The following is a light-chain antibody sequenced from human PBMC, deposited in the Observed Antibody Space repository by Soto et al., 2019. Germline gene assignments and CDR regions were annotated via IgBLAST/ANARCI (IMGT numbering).Light chain of an antibody. J-gene: IGLJ1*01. Sequence: QSVLTQPPSASGTPGQRVTIPCSGSSSNIGSNTVNWYQQLPGTAPKLLIYSKNQRPSGVPDRFSGSKSGTSASLAMSGLQSEDEADYYCAAWDDSLNGYVFGTGTKVTVL. CDR1: SSNIGSNT. CDR2: SKN. V-gene: IGLV1-44*01. CDR3: AAWDDSLNGYV.